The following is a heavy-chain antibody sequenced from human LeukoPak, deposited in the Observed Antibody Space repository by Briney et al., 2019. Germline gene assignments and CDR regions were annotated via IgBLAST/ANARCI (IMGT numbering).Heavy chain of an antibody. J-gene: IGHJ3*02. Sequence: PSETLSLTCTVSGGSISSYYWSWIRQPPGKGLEWIGYVYYSGRTNYNPSLESRVTISVDTSKNQFSLKLTSVTAADTAMYYCARRGGNPLGAFDIWGQGTVVAVSS. V-gene: IGHV4-59*01. CDR1: GGSISSYY. CDR3: ARRGGNPLGAFDI. D-gene: IGHD4-23*01. CDR2: VYYSGRT.